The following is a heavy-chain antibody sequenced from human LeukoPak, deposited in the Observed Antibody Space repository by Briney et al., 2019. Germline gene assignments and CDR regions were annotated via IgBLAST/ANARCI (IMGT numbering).Heavy chain of an antibody. CDR2: ISAYNGNT. Sequence: VSVKVSCKASGYTFTRYGINWVRQAPGQGLEWMGWISAYNGNTNYAQKLQGRVTMTTDTSTSTAYMELRSLRSDDTAVYYCARVMTAQQTLPNDYWGQGTLVTVSS. J-gene: IGHJ4*02. CDR3: ARVMTAQQTLPNDY. CDR1: GYTFTRYG. V-gene: IGHV1-18*01. D-gene: IGHD2-21*02.